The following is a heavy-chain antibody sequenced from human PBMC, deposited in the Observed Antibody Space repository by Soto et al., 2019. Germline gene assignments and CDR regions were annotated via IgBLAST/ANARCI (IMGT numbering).Heavy chain of an antibody. J-gene: IGHJ4*02. V-gene: IGHV4-59*02. Sequence: SDCLSIGNTLSRDAVYSQYGVVILQPPGKGLEWIGQVFYSGSTNYNPSLKSRVTISINTSTKQFSLKLTSVSAADTAVYYCARSFMVPVDYFDSWGQGTLVT. CDR2: VFYSGST. CDR1: RDAVYSQY. CDR3: ARSFMVPVDYFDS. D-gene: IGHD3-10*01.